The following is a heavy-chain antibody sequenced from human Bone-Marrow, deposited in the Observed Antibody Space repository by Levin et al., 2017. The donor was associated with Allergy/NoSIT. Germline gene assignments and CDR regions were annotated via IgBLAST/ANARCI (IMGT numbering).Heavy chain of an antibody. CDR2: IDWDDDK. CDR1: GFSLSTSGMC. CDR3: ARVLLATTHYAMDV. D-gene: IGHD5-12*01. V-gene: IGHV2-70*11. J-gene: IGHJ6*02. Sequence: SGPTLVKPTQTLTLTCTFSGFSLSTSGMCVSWIRQPPGKPLEWLARIDWDDDKYYSTSLTTRLSISKHTSKQQVVLKLTNVDPVDNATYDCARVLLATTHYAMDVWGRGTTVTVSS.